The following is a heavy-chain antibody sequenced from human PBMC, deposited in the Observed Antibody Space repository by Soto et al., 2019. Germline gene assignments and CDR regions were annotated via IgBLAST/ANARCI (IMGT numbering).Heavy chain of an antibody. Sequence: ASVKVSCKASGGTFSSYGTSWVRQAPGQGLEWMGGIIPMFTTTNYAQKFQGRVTISADESTSAVYMGLSSLRSEDTAVYYCARDRYCFGTACYTGGRFYNYAMDVWGQGTTVTVSS. CDR3: ARDRYCFGTACYTGGRFYNYAMDV. D-gene: IGHD2-2*02. CDR1: GGTFSSYG. CDR2: IIPMFTTT. V-gene: IGHV1-69*13. J-gene: IGHJ6*02.